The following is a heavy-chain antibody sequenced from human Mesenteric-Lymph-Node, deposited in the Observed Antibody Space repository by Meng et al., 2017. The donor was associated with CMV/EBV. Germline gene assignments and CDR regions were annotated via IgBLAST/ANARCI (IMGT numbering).Heavy chain of an antibody. V-gene: IGHV4-61*01. D-gene: IGHD1-26*01. J-gene: IGHJ4*02. CDR2: IYYSGST. Sequence: SETLSLTCTVSGGSVSSGSYYWSWIRQPPGKGLEWIGYIYYSGSTNYNPSLKSRVTISVDTSKNQFSLRLSSVTAADTAIYSCARTDIRGRYGGGFTFDFWGQGTLVTVSS. CDR1: GGSVSSGSYY. CDR3: ARTDIRGRYGGGFTFDF.